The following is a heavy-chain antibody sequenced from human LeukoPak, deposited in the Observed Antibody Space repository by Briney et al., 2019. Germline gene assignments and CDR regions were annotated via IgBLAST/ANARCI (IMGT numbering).Heavy chain of an antibody. CDR3: ATTAHGDHDY. J-gene: IGHJ4*02. V-gene: IGHV3-33*01. Sequence: PGRSLGLSCAVSGFTFSSYGMHWVRQAPGKGLEWVAVIWYDGSNRYYADSVKGRFTISRDNSKSTLYLQMNSLRAEDTAVYYCATTAHGDHDYWGQGTLVTVSS. CDR2: IWYDGSNR. CDR1: GFTFSSYG. D-gene: IGHD4-17*01.